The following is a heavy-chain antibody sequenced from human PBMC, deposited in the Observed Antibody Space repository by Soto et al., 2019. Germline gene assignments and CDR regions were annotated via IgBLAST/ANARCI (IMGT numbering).Heavy chain of an antibody. CDR2: ISYDGSNK. Sequence: QVQLVESGGGVVQPGRSLRLSCAATGFTFSSYGMHWVRQAPGKGLEWVAVISYDGSNKYYADSVKGRFTISRDNSTNTLYLQMNSLRAEDTAVYYCAKETYYYDSSGYYYFAYWGQGTLVTVSS. J-gene: IGHJ4*02. V-gene: IGHV3-30*18. D-gene: IGHD3-22*01. CDR1: GFTFSSYG. CDR3: AKETYYYDSSGYYYFAY.